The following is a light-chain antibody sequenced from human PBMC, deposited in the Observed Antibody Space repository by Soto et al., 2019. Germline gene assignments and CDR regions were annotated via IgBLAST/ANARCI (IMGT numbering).Light chain of an antibody. CDR2: WAS. CDR1: QSVVDSSYNKNY. V-gene: IGKV4-1*01. CDR3: QQYRTTPYA. J-gene: IGKJ2*01. Sequence: DIVLTQSPDSLAVSLGERATINCKSSQSVVDSSYNKNYLAWFQQRPGQPPKVLIYWASTRESGVPDRFSGSGSGTDFTLTSSSLQPEDVAVYYCQQYRTTPYAFGQGTKLEIK.